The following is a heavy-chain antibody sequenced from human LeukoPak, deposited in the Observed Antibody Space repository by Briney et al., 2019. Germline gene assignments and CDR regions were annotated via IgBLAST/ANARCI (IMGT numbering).Heavy chain of an antibody. D-gene: IGHD6-13*01. CDR2: IRYDGSNK. J-gene: IGHJ4*02. CDR3: AKDPGIYYSSSWSFDY. Sequence: GRSLRLCCAASGFTFSSYGMHWVRQAPGKGLEWVAFIRYDGSNKYYADSVKGRFTISRDNSKNTLYLQMNSLRAEDTAVYYCAKDPGIYYSSSWSFDYWGQGTLVTVSS. CDR1: GFTFSSYG. V-gene: IGHV3-30*02.